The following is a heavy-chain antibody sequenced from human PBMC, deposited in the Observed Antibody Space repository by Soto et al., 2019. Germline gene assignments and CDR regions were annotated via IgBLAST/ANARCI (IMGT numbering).Heavy chain of an antibody. Sequence: SETLSLTCAVYGVSFSGYYWSWIRQPPGKGLEWIGEINHSGSTNYNPSLKSRVTISVDTSKNQFSLKLSSVTAADTAVYYCARGDSSALDSFDYWGQGTLVTVSS. CDR3: ARGDSSALDSFDY. V-gene: IGHV4-34*01. J-gene: IGHJ4*02. CDR1: GVSFSGYY. CDR2: INHSGST. D-gene: IGHD6-25*01.